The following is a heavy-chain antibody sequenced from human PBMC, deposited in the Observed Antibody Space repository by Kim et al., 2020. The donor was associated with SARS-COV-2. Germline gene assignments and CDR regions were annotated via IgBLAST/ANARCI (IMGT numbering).Heavy chain of an antibody. V-gene: IGHV3-33*01. J-gene: IGHJ4*02. CDR3: ARDPATVTTYYDY. CDR2: IWYDGRKK. Sequence: GGSLRRSCAASGYSFSRYGMHWVRQAPGKGLEWVAVIWYDGRKKYYADSVKGRFTISRDAPKNTLYLQMNMLRAEDTAVYYCARDPATVTTYYDYWGQGTLVIVSS. D-gene: IGHD4-4*01. CDR1: GYSFSRYG.